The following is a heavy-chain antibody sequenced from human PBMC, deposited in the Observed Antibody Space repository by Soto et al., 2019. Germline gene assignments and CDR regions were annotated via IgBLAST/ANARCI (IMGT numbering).Heavy chain of an antibody. CDR1: GGTFSSYA. Sequence: QVQLVQSGAEVKKPGSSVKVSCKASGGTFSSYAISWVRQAPGQGLEWMGGIIPIFGTANYAQKFQGRVTITADESTSTAYMELSSLRSEDTAVYYYARASLDQIYSSAGYYFDYWGQGTLVTVSS. V-gene: IGHV1-69*01. CDR3: ARASLDQIYSSAGYYFDY. J-gene: IGHJ4*02. CDR2: IIPIFGTA. D-gene: IGHD3-10*01.